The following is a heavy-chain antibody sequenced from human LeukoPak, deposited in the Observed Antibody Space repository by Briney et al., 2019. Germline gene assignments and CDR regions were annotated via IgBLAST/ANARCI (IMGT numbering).Heavy chain of an antibody. CDR1: GGSISSYY. D-gene: IGHD3-3*01. Sequence: SETLSLTCTVSGGSISSYYWSWIRQPPGKGLEWIGYIYYSGSTNYNPSLKSRVTISVDTSKNQFSLKLSSVTAADTAVYYCARSPDFWRPMDVWGKGTTVTVSS. J-gene: IGHJ6*03. V-gene: IGHV4-59*01. CDR2: IYYSGST. CDR3: ARSPDFWRPMDV.